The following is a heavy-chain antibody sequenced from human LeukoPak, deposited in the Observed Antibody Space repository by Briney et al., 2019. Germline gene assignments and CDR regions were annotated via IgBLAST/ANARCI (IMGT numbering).Heavy chain of an antibody. V-gene: IGHV3-11*01. D-gene: IGHD6-13*01. CDR1: GFTFSDYY. Sequence: KPGGSLRLSCAASGFTFSDYYMSWIRQAPGKGLEWVSYISSSGSTIYYADSVKGRFTISRDNAKNSLYLQMNSLRAEDTAVYYCARDRDAYSSMNWFDPWGQGTLVTVSS. CDR2: ISSSGSTI. CDR3: ARDRDAYSSMNWFDP. J-gene: IGHJ5*02.